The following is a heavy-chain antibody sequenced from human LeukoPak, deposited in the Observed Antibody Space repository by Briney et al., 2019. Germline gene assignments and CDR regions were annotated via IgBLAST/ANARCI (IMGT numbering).Heavy chain of an antibody. CDR2: IYSGGST. CDR3: ARDSTTYYYDRRDTFDI. V-gene: IGHV3-53*01. Sequence: GGSLRLSCAASGFTVSSNYMSWVRQAPGKGLEWVSVIYSGGSTYYADSVKSRFTISRDISKNTLYLQMNSLRAEDTAVYYCARDSTTYYYDRRDTFDIWGQGTMVTVSS. CDR1: GFTVSSNY. D-gene: IGHD3-22*01. J-gene: IGHJ3*02.